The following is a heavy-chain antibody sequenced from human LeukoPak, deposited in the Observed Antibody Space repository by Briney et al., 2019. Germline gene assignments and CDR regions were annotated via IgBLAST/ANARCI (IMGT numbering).Heavy chain of an antibody. CDR2: INHSGST. D-gene: IGHD2-2*01. J-gene: IGHJ6*03. CDR1: GGSISSSSYY. V-gene: IGHV4-39*07. Sequence: PSETLSLTCTVSGGSISSSSYYWGWIRQPPGKGLEWIGEINHSGSTNYNPSLKSRVTISVDTSKNQFSLKLSSVTAADTAVYYCARGIVVPAAIESSYYYYMDVWGKGTTVTVSS. CDR3: ARGIVVPAAIESSYYYYMDV.